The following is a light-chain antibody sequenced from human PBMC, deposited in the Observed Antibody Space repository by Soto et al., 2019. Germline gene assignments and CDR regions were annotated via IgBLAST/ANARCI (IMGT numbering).Light chain of an antibody. CDR3: QQYYNTPLN. CDR2: WAS. J-gene: IGKJ4*01. V-gene: IGKV4-1*01. Sequence: DIVMTQSPDSLAVSLGERATINCKSSQSVLFNSKNKNYLAWYQQKPGQPPKLLIYWASTRESGVPDRFSGSGSGTDFTLTISRLQAEDVAVYYCQQYYNTPLNFGGGTKV. CDR1: QSVLFNSKNKNY.